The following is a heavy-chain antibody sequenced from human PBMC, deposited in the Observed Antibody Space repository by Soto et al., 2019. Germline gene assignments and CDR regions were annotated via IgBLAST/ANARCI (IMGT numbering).Heavy chain of an antibody. D-gene: IGHD3-3*01. CDR1: GGSISSSSYY. V-gene: IGHV4-39*01. J-gene: IGHJ4*02. CDR3: FIHGTLFGVVLDY. CDR2: IYYSGST. Sequence: PSETLSLTCTVSGGSISSSSYYWGWIRQPPGKGLEWIGSIYYSGSTYYNPSLKSRVTISIDASKNQFSLKLTSVTAADTAVYYFFIHGTLFGVVLDYWGQGTLVTVSS.